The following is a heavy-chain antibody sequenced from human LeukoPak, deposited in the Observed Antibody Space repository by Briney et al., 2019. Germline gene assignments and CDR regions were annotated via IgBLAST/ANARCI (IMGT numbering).Heavy chain of an antibody. CDR2: ISYDGSNK. J-gene: IGHJ4*02. Sequence: GGSLRLSCAASGFTFSSYAMHWVRQAPGKGLEWVAVISYDGSNKYYADSVKGRFTISRDNSKNTLYLQMNSLRAEDTAVYYCARVYYGDLPFDYWGQGTLVTVSS. CDR1: GFTFSSYA. D-gene: IGHD4-17*01. V-gene: IGHV3-30-3*01. CDR3: ARVYYGDLPFDY.